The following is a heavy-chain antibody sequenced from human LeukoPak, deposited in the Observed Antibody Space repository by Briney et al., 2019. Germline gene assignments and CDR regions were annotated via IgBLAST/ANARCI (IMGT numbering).Heavy chain of an antibody. CDR3: AGAEGFSNKRLDY. CDR1: GYIFTGYY. CDR2: INPNSGGT. V-gene: IGHV1-2*02. Sequence: ASAKVSCKASGYIFTGYYMHWVRQAPGQGLEWMGWINPNSGGTNYAQKFQGRVTMTGDTSISTAYMELSRLRSDDTAVYYCAGAEGFSNKRLDYWGQGTLVTVSS. D-gene: IGHD6-13*01. J-gene: IGHJ4*02.